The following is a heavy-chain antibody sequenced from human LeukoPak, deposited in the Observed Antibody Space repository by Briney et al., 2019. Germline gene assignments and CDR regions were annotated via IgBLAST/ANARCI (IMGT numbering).Heavy chain of an antibody. CDR1: GFTFSTYG. J-gene: IGHJ4*02. D-gene: IGHD1-26*01. Sequence: GGSLRLSCAASGFTFSTYGMHWVRQAPGKGLEWVSHITASGTAMFYADSVKGRFTISRDNAKNSLYLQMNSLRDEDTAVYYCASSGSYRFDYWGQGTLVTVSS. CDR2: ITASGTAM. V-gene: IGHV3-48*02. CDR3: ASSGSYRFDY.